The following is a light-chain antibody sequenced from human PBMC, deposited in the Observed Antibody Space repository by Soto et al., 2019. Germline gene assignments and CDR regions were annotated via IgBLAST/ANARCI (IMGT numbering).Light chain of an antibody. CDR1: GAKS. Sequence: GAKSVHWYQQKPGQAPVLVVHDDRDRPSGIPDRFSGSNSGKTATLTISRVEAGDEADYYCQVWHSSTDNYVFGIGTKVTVL. CDR3: QVWHSSTDNYV. V-gene: IGLV3-21*02. CDR2: DDR. J-gene: IGLJ1*01.